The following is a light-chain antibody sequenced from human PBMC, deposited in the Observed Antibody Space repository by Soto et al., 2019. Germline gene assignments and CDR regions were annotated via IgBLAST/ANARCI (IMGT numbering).Light chain of an antibody. J-gene: IGLJ3*02. CDR2: DTG. Sequence: QAVVTQEPSLTVSPGGTVTLTCASSAGPVTSRHYPYWFQQKPGQAPRALIYDTGNKHPWTPARFSGSLLGGTPALILSGAQPEDEADYYCSLSYSGVRVFGGGTKLTVL. CDR3: SLSYSGVRV. V-gene: IGLV7-46*01. CDR1: AGPVTSRHY.